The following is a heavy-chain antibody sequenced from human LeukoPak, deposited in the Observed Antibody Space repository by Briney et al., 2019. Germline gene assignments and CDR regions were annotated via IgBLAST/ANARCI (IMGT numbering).Heavy chain of an antibody. V-gene: IGHV3-9*01. J-gene: IGHJ3*02. CDR2: ISWNSGSI. CDR3: ARDHGSRIQLWLADAFDI. D-gene: IGHD5-18*01. CDR1: GFTFDDYA. Sequence: PGGSLRLSCAASGFTFDDYAMHWVRQAPGKGLEWVSGISWNSGSIGYADSVKGRFTISRDNAKNSLYLQMNSLRAEDTAVYYCARDHGSRIQLWLADAFDIWGQGTMVTVSS.